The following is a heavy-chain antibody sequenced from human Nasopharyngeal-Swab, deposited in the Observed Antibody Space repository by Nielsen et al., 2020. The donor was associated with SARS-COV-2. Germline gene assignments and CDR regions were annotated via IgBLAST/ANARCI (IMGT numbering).Heavy chain of an antibody. CDR2: IYPGDSDT. D-gene: IGHD6-6*01. V-gene: IGHV5-51*01. J-gene: IGHJ6*02. CDR3: ARAYSSSSQYYYYYYGMDV. Sequence: GASLKISCKGSGYSFTSYWIGWVRQMPGKGLEWMGIIYPGDSDTRYSPSFQGQVTISADKSISTAYLQWSSLKASDTAMYYCARAYSSSSQYYYYYYGMDVWGQGTTVTVSS. CDR1: GYSFTSYW.